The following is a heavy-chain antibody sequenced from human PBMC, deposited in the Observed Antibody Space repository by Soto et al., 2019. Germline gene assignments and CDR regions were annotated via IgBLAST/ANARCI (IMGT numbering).Heavy chain of an antibody. Sequence: ASVKVSCKASGYTFTSYGISWVRQAPGQGLEWMGWISAYNGNTNYAQKLQGRVTMTTDTSTSTAYMELSSLRSEDTAVYYCARDSLWYYYGSGRGHYGMDVWGQGTTVTVSS. J-gene: IGHJ6*02. CDR2: ISAYNGNT. V-gene: IGHV1-18*01. CDR1: GYTFTSYG. D-gene: IGHD3-10*01. CDR3: ARDSLWYYYGSGRGHYGMDV.